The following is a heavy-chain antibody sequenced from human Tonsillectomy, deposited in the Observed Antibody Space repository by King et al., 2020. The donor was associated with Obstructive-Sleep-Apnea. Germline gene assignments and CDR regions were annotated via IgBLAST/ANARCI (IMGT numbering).Heavy chain of an antibody. CDR3: ARGFNDIVTGYPQSFDY. J-gene: IGHJ4*02. Sequence: VQLVQSGAEVKKPGESLKISCKGFGYSFTSYWIGWVRQMPGKGLEWMGIIYPGDSNSRDSPSSQGQVSISADKSIRTAYLQWSSLKASDTAMYYCARGFNDIVTGYPQSFDYWGQGTLVTVSS. CDR2: IYPGDSNS. D-gene: IGHD3-9*01. CDR1: GYSFTSYW. V-gene: IGHV5-51*01.